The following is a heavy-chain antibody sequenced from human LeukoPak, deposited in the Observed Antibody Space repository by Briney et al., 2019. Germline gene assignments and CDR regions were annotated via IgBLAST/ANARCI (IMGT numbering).Heavy chain of an antibody. J-gene: IGHJ5*01. Sequence: GGSLRLSCAASGFIFSNAWLSWVRRAPGKGLEWVGRIRSKNEGGTSDYAAPVKGRFTISRDDSKNTLYLEMRDLNTEDTAVYCCTKSLDCSRATCDSWGQGTLVTVSS. CDR1: GFIFSNAW. CDR2: IRSKNEGGTS. CDR3: TKSLDCSRATCDS. V-gene: IGHV3-15*01. D-gene: IGHD2-15*01.